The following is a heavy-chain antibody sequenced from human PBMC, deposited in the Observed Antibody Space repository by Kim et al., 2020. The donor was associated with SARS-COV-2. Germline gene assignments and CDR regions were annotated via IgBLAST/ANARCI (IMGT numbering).Heavy chain of an antibody. V-gene: IGHV4-31*02. J-gene: IGHJ3*02. Sequence: SLKSRVTVSVDTAKNQFSLKLGSVTAADTAVYYCARAIMTMIVVVGAFDIWGQGTMVTVSS. D-gene: IGHD3-22*01. CDR3: ARAIMTMIVVVGAFDI.